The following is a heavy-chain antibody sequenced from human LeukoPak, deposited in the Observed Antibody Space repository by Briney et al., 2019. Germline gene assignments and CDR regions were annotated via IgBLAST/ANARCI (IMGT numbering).Heavy chain of an antibody. J-gene: IGHJ6*03. Sequence: SQTLSLTCTVSGGSISSGSYYWSWLRQPAGKGLEWIGRIYTSGSTNYNPPLKSRVTISVDTSKNQFSLKLSSVTAADTAVYYCARTPYDFWSGYLLYYMDVWGKGTTVTVSS. CDR3: ARTPYDFWSGYLLYYMDV. CDR1: GGSISSGSYY. V-gene: IGHV4-61*02. CDR2: IYTSGST. D-gene: IGHD3-3*01.